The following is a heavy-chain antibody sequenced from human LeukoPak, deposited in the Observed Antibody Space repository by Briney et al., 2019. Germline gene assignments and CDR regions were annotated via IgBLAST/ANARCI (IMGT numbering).Heavy chain of an antibody. V-gene: IGHV4-31*03. Sequence: TLSLTCTVSGVPISSGGYLWSWTRQHPGKGLEWIGYIYYSGITYFNPSLKHRVTISLDTSKNQFSRKLGSVTLADTVVYYCARVPMAPASDSFDIWGRGTMVTVSS. CDR1: GVPISSGGYL. D-gene: IGHD3-10*01. J-gene: IGHJ3*02. CDR3: ARVPMAPASDSFDI. CDR2: IYYSGIT.